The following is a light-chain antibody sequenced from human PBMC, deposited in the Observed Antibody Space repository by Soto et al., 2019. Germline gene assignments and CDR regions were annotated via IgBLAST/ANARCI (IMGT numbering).Light chain of an antibody. V-gene: IGKV3-20*01. J-gene: IGKJ3*01. CDR3: QQYGSSLFT. CDR1: QSVSSSY. CDR2: GAS. Sequence: EIVLTQSPGTLSLSPGERATLSCRASQSVSSSYLAWYQQKPGQAPRLLIYGASSMATDIPDRFSGSGSGRDSTLTISRLEPEDFAVYYCQQYGSSLFTFGPGNKVDI.